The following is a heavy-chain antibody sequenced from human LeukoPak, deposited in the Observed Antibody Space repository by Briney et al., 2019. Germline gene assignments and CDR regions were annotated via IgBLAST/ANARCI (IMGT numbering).Heavy chain of an antibody. Sequence: PSETLSLTCAVSGGSISSGGYSWSWIRQPPGKGLEWIGYIYHSGSTYYNPSLKSRVTISVDRSKNQFSLKLSSVTAADTAVYYCARSTVTTLLFDYWGQGTLVTVSS. J-gene: IGHJ4*02. CDR3: ARSTVTTLLFDY. CDR2: IYHSGST. CDR1: GGSISSGGYS. V-gene: IGHV4-30-2*01. D-gene: IGHD4-11*01.